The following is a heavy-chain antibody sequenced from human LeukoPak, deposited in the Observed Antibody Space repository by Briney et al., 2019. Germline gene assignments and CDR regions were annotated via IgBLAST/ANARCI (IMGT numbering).Heavy chain of an antibody. Sequence: GGSLRLSCAASGFTFSSYGMHWVRQAPGKGLEWVAVIWYDGSHKYYADSVKGRFTISRDSSKNTLHLQMNSLRAEDTAVYYCARDLLLWFGELSGDSDYWGQGTLVTVSS. V-gene: IGHV3-33*01. CDR3: ARDLLLWFGELSGDSDY. CDR2: IWYDGSHK. D-gene: IGHD3-10*01. CDR1: GFTFSSYG. J-gene: IGHJ4*02.